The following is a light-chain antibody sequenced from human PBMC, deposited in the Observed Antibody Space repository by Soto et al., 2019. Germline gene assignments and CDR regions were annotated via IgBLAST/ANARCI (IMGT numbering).Light chain of an antibody. J-gene: IGLJ1*01. V-gene: IGLV2-8*01. CDR1: SSDVGGYNY. Sequence: QSALTQPPSASGSPGQSVTISCTGTSSDVGGYNYVSWYQQHPGRAPKLMIYEVIKRPSGVPDRFSGSKSGNTASLTVSGLQAEDEGVYYCSSFTDTENSYVFGSGTKVTVL. CDR2: EVI. CDR3: SSFTDTENSYV.